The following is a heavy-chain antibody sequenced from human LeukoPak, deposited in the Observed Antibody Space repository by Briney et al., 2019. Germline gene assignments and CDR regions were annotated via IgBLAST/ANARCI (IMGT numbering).Heavy chain of an antibody. D-gene: IGHD3-22*01. CDR1: GFTFSSYG. J-gene: IGHJ4*02. V-gene: IGHV3-23*01. Sequence: PGGSLRLSCAASGFTFSSYGMNWVRQAPGKGLEWVSGIGVGGTTYYADSVKGRFTISRDTSKSTLSLQMNSLRAEDTAVYYCAKTQGYYDCWGQGTPVTVSS. CDR2: IGVGGTT. CDR3: AKTQGYYDC.